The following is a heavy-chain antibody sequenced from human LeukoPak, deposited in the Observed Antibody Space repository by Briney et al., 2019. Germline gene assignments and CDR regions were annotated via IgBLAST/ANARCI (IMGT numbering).Heavy chain of an antibody. CDR2: ISYDGTKK. CDR3: ARGEVGATPWNCDY. CDR1: GFTFSSYA. J-gene: IGHJ4*02. V-gene: IGHV3-30-3*01. Sequence: GGSLRLSCAASGFTFSSYAMHWVRQAPGKGLEWVAVISYDGTKKYYADSVKGRFTISRDNSKNTLYLQMNSLRAEDTALYYCARGEVGATPWNCDYWGQGTLVTVSS. D-gene: IGHD1-26*01.